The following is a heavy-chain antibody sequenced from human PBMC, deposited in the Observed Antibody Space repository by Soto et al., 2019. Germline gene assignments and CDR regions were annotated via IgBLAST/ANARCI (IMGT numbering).Heavy chain of an antibody. V-gene: IGHV4-4*02. CDR1: GGSISSSNC. Sequence: QLQLQESGPGLVKPSGTLSLTCAVSGGSISSSNCWSWVRQPPGKGLEWIGEIYHSGSTNYNPSHNSRVTISVDKSKNQFSLKLTSVTAADTAVYYCERVSGSYYYGMDVWGQGTTVTVSS. CDR3: ERVSGSYYYGMDV. J-gene: IGHJ6*02. CDR2: IYHSGST.